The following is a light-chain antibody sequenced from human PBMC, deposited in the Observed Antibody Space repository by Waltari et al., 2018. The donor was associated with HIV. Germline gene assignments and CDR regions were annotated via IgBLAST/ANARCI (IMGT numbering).Light chain of an antibody. Sequence: QSVLTQPPSVSGTPGQRVTISCSGGSSNIGDNAVSWYQQFPGTAPKLLIYSNKQRPSGVPDRFAGAKSGTSASQAISGLQSEDEADEYCATLDDSLKGPVFGGGTKVTVL. J-gene: IGLJ2*01. CDR1: SSNIGDNA. CDR2: SNK. CDR3: ATLDDSLKGPV. V-gene: IGLV1-44*01.